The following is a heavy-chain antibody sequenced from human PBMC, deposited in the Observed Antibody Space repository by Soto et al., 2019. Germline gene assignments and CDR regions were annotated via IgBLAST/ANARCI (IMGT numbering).Heavy chain of an antibody. CDR1: GGSISSYY. CDR2: IYYSGST. Sequence: PSKTLSLTCTVSGGSISSYYWSWIRQPPGKGLEWIGYIYYSGSTNYNPSLKSRVTISVDTSKNQFSLKLSSVTAADTAVYYCARGGGGYCSGGSCHGNWFDPWGQGTLVTVSS. J-gene: IGHJ5*02. D-gene: IGHD2-15*01. CDR3: ARGGGGYCSGGSCHGNWFDP. V-gene: IGHV4-59*01.